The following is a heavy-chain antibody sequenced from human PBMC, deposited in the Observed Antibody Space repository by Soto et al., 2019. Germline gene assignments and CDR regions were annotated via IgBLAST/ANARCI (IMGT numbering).Heavy chain of an antibody. D-gene: IGHD3-16*01. CDR3: ARPRVLGGNDAFDF. Sequence: LGESLKISCKGFGYSFCSYWIGWVRQMPGKGLEWMGLIYPGDSDTRYSPSFQGQVTISADKSISTAYLQWSSLEASDTAMYYCARPRVLGGNDAFDFWGQGTMVTVSS. J-gene: IGHJ3*01. V-gene: IGHV5-51*01. CDR1: GYSFCSYW. CDR2: IYPGDSDT.